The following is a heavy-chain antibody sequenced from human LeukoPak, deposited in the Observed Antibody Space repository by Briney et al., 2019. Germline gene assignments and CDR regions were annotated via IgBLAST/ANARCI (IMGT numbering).Heavy chain of an antibody. CDR1: GFTFSSYA. CDR3: ARGYCSGGSCYDY. V-gene: IGHV3-30-3*01. D-gene: IGHD2-15*01. Sequence: PGGSLRLSCAASGFTFSSYAMHWVRQAPGKGVEWVALISYDGSNKYYADSVKGRFTISRDNSKNTLYLQMNSLRAEDTAVYYCARGYCSGGSCYDYWGQGTLVTVSS. CDR2: ISYDGSNK. J-gene: IGHJ4*02.